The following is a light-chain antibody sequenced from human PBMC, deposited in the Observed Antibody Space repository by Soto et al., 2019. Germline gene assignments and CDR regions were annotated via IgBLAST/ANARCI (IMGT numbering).Light chain of an antibody. V-gene: IGLV2-14*01. CDR2: EVS. CDR3: CSYVGRNTYV. CDR1: NNDVGAYTY. Sequence: QSALTQPASVSGSPGQAITISCTGTNNDVGAYTYVSWYQQHPGKAPRLIIYEVSERPSGVSNRFSGSKSGNTASLVISGLQAEDEADYYCCSYVGRNTYVFGTGTKLTVL. J-gene: IGLJ1*01.